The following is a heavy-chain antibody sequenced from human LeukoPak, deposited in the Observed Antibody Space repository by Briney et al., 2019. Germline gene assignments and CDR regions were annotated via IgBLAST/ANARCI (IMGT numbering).Heavy chain of an antibody. Sequence: GGSLRLSCAASGFTVSSNYMSWVRQAPGKGLEWVSVIYSGGSTYYADSVKGRFTISRDNSKNTLYLQMNSLRAEDTAVYYCARGGVLSGYPTPYFDYWGQGTLVTVSS. CDR3: ARGGVLSGYPTPYFDY. CDR2: IYSGGST. V-gene: IGHV3-53*01. CDR1: GFTVSSNY. D-gene: IGHD3-22*01. J-gene: IGHJ4*02.